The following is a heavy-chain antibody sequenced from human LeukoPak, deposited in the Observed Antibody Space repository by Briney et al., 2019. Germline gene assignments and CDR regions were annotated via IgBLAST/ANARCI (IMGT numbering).Heavy chain of an antibody. Sequence: GGSLRLSCVASGFSLIKHWIHWVRQAPGEGLVWVAHTNNEGTTTTYADFVKGRFTITRDNAKNTAYLQMNTLRAEDTAVYYCARDEAYNSRLWGQGTLVTVSS. CDR3: ARDEAYNSRL. CDR2: TNNEGTTT. V-gene: IGHV3-74*03. D-gene: IGHD1-1*01. J-gene: IGHJ4*02. CDR1: GFSLIKHW.